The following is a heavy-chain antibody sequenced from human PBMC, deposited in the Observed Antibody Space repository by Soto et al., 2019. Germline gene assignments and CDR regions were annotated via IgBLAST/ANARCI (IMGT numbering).Heavy chain of an antibody. CDR1: GFAFTGHP. CDR3: ASRVIGSSRAFDI. Sequence: VQLLESGGGLAQPGGSLRLSCAASGFAFTGHPMSWVRQSPEKGLEWVAGISDGGDLTYNADSLKGRFTISRDNSRNTLYLQMNSLRAEDTAVYYCASRVIGSSRAFDIWGQGTMVTVSS. D-gene: IGHD3-10*01. J-gene: IGHJ3*02. CDR2: ISDGGDLT. V-gene: IGHV3-23*01.